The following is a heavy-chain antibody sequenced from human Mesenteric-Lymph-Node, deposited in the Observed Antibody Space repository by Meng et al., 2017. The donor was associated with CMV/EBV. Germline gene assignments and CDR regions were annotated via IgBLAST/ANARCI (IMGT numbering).Heavy chain of an antibody. Sequence: SETLSLTCAVYGGSFSGYYWSWIRQPPGKGLEWIGYIYDSGSTNYNPSLKSRVTISVDTSKNQSSLKLSSVTAADTAVYYCARGRGPSFPFDYWGQGTLVTVSS. J-gene: IGHJ4*02. CDR3: ARGRGPSFPFDY. D-gene: IGHD3-10*01. CDR1: GGSFSGYY. CDR2: IYDSGST. V-gene: IGHV4-59*01.